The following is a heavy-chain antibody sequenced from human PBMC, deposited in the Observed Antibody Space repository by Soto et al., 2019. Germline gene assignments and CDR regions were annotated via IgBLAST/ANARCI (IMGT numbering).Heavy chain of an antibody. J-gene: IGHJ4*02. V-gene: IGHV4-31*01. CDR3: ARDHGNGDYVGPHIDY. CDR1: GGSISSGGYY. Sequence: QVQLQESGPGLVKPSQTLSLTCTVSGGSISSGGYYWSWIRQHPGKGLEWIGYIYYSGSTYYNPSLKSQVTISVDTSKNQFSLKLSSVTAADTAVYYCARDHGNGDYVGPHIDYWGQGTLVTVSS. D-gene: IGHD4-17*01. CDR2: IYYSGST.